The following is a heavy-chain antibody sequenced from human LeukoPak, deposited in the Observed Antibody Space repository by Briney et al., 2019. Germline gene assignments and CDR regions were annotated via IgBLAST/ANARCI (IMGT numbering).Heavy chain of an antibody. Sequence: ASVKVSCKASDTTLTGYYIHWWGQAPGQGLEWLGWINPNSGGTNYAQNFQGRVTMTRDTSISTAYMELSRLKSDDTAIYYCARDFSSRFVEYFQHWGQGTLVTVSS. J-gene: IGHJ1*01. V-gene: IGHV1-2*02. CDR1: DTTLTGYY. CDR3: ARDFSSRFVEYFQH. CDR2: INPNSGGT. D-gene: IGHD6-13*01.